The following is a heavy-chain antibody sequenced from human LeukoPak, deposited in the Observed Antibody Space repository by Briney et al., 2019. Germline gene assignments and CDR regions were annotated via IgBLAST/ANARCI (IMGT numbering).Heavy chain of an antibody. Sequence: SETLSLTCTVSGGSISSSSYYWGWIRQPPGKGLEWIGSIYYSGSTYYNPSLKSRVTISVDTSKNQFSLKLSSVTAADTAVYYCARYYDILTGYLMPPDYWGQGSLVTVSS. CDR1: GGSISSSSYY. CDR2: IYYSGST. V-gene: IGHV4-39*07. D-gene: IGHD3-9*01. J-gene: IGHJ4*02. CDR3: ARYYDILTGYLMPPDY.